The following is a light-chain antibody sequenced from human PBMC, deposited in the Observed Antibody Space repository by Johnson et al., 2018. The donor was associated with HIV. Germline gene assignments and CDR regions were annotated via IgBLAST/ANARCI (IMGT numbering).Light chain of an antibody. V-gene: IGLV1-51*02. CDR2: END. Sequence: QSVLTQPPSVSAAPGQKVTISCSGSSSNIGNNYVSWFQQLPGTAPKLLICENDNRPSGIPDRFSGSKSGTSATLVITGLQPGDEADYYCGTWDSSLSAYVFGTGTKVTVL. CDR3: GTWDSSLSAYV. J-gene: IGLJ1*01. CDR1: SSNIGNNY.